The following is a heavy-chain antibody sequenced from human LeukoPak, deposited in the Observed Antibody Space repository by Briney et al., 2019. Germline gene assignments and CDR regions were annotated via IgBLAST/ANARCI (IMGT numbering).Heavy chain of an antibody. CDR1: GGSISSSSYY. CDR3: ARAPPSGGWYGFDY. V-gene: IGHV4-39*07. CDR2: IYYSGST. D-gene: IGHD6-19*01. Sequence: SETLSLTCTVSGGSISSSSYYWGWIRQPPGKGLEWIGSIYYSGSTYYNPSLKSRVTISVDTSKNQFSLKLSSVTAADTAVYYCARAPPSGGWYGFDYWGQGTLVTVSS. J-gene: IGHJ4*02.